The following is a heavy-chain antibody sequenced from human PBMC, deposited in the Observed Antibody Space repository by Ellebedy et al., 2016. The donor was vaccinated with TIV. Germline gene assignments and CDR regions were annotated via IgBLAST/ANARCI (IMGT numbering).Heavy chain of an antibody. CDR2: IYPGDSDT. J-gene: IGHJ4*02. CDR1: GYRFATYW. D-gene: IGHD3-10*01. CDR3: ARQTTYTGTSNYYYDFDS. V-gene: IGHV5-51*01. Sequence: GESLKISCEGLGYRFATYWIGWVRQMPGKGLEYMGIIYPGDSDTTYNPSSQGQVTMSVDKSTSTAYLQWRSLKASDSAMYYCARQTTYTGTSNYYYDFDSWGQGTLVTVSS.